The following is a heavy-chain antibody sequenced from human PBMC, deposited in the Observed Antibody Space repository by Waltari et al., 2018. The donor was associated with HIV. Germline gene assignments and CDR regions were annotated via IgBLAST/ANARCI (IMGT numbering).Heavy chain of an antibody. D-gene: IGHD6-19*01. CDR2: NFSKDQK. J-gene: IGHJ2*01. CDR3: ARKMRQGQVLGDWYFDL. Sequence: QVTLKESGPVLLKPTQTLPLTCTVPGFSLSNARMAVTWNRQPPGKALEWLAHNFSKDQKSYSTTLKSRLTISKDTSKSQVVLTMTNMDPVDTATYYGARKMRQGQVLGDWYFDLWGRGTLVTVSS. CDR1: GFSLSNARMA. V-gene: IGHV2-26*01.